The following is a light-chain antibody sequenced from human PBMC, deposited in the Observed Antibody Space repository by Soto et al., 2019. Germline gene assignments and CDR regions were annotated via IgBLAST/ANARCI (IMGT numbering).Light chain of an antibody. CDR3: QQYNTYPHT. CDR2: DAS. CDR1: QSLSNW. Sequence: DIQMTQSPSTLSASVGDRVTITCRASQSLSNWLAWYQQKPGKAPKLLIYDASSLQSGVPPRFSGSGSGTEFTLTISSVQTDDFATSYCQQYNTYPHTFGQGTKLEIK. V-gene: IGKV1-5*01. J-gene: IGKJ2*01.